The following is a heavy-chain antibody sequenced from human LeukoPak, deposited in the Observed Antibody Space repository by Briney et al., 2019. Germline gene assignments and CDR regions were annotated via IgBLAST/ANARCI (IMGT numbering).Heavy chain of an antibody. J-gene: IGHJ4*02. CDR1: GFTFSSYG. V-gene: IGHV3-30*03. D-gene: IGHD3-22*01. Sequence: GGSLRLSCAASGFTFSSYGMYWVRQAPGKGLEWVAVISYDGSSKYYADSVKGRFTISRDNSKNTLYLQMNSLRAEDTAVYYCATTYYYDSSGYRFDYWGQGTLVTVSS. CDR2: ISYDGSSK. CDR3: ATTYYYDSSGYRFDY.